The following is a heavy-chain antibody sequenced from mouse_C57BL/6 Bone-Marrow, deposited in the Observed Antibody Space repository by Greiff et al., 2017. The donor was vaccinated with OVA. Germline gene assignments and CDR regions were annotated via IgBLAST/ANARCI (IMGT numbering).Heavy chain of an antibody. D-gene: IGHD2-12*01. CDR3: AKNYSPGYFEV. J-gene: IGHJ1*03. CDR2: IDPANGYT. V-gene: IGHV14-3*01. CDR1: GFNITNTY. Sequence: VQLQQSVAELVRPGASVKLSCTASGFNITNTYMHWVKQRPEQGLEWIGMIDPANGYTKYAPNFPGKATITADTASNTAYLQLSSLRAEDTAIYYCAKNYSPGYFEVWGTGTTVTVSS.